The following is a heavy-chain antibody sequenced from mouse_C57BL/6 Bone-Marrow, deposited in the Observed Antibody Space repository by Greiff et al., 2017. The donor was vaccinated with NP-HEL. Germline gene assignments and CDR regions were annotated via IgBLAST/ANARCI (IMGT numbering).Heavy chain of an antibody. CDR1: GYTFTSYW. J-gene: IGHJ3*01. Sequence: QVQLKQPGAELVKPGASVKLSCKASGYTFTSYWMHWVKQRPGRGLEWIGRIDPNSGGTKYNEKFKSKATLTVDKPSSTAYMQLSSLTSEDSAVYYCARSLYYGNYYHTGWFAYWGQGTLVTVSA. CDR2: IDPNSGGT. V-gene: IGHV1-72*01. CDR3: ARSLYYGNYYHTGWFAY. D-gene: IGHD2-1*01.